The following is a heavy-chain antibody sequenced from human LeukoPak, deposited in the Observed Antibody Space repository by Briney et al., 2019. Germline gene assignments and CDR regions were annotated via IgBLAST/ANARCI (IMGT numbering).Heavy chain of an antibody. J-gene: IGHJ6*03. D-gene: IGHD6-19*01. Sequence: GGSLRLSCAASGFTFSSYGMHWVRQAPGKGLEWVAVIWYDGSNKYYADSVKGRFTTSRDNSKNTLYLQMNSLRAEDTAVYYCAKDQGGVVAGYYYYYMDVWGKGTTVTVSS. CDR3: AKDQGGVVAGYYYYYMDV. V-gene: IGHV3-33*06. CDR1: GFTFSSYG. CDR2: IWYDGSNK.